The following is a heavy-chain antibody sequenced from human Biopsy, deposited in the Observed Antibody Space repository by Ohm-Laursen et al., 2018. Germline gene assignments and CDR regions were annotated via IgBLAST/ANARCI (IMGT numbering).Heavy chain of an antibody. Sequence: LRLSCAASGFTLSSYSMNWVRQTPGKGLEWVSTISSSSDNIYYVDSVKGRFTISRDNAHNSLYLHMNSLRAEDTAVYYCARLNSGTYDASDLWGQGTMVIVSS. J-gene: IGHJ3*01. V-gene: IGHV3-21*01. CDR1: GFTLSSYS. CDR2: ISSSSDNI. CDR3: ARLNSGTYDASDL. D-gene: IGHD1-26*01.